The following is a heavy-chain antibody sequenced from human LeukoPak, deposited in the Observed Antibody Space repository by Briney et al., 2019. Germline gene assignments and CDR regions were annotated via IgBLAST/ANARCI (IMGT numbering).Heavy chain of an antibody. D-gene: IGHD6-6*01. CDR1: GFTFDDYA. CDR3: AKDGAGDSGSSAPQFDP. J-gene: IGHJ5*02. Sequence: GGSLRLSCAASGFTFDDYAMHWVRQAPGKGLEWVSLISWDGGSTYYADSVKGRFTISRDNSKNSLYLQMNSLRAEDTALYYCAKDGAGDSGSSAPQFDPWGQGTLVTVSS. CDR2: ISWDGGST. V-gene: IGHV3-43D*03.